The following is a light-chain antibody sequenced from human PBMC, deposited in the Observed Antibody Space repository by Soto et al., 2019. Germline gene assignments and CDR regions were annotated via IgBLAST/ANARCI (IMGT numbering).Light chain of an antibody. V-gene: IGLV2-14*01. CDR2: EAT. CDR1: SDDVGAYKY. Sequence: QSALTQPASVSGSPGQSITISCAGTSDDVGAYKYVSWYQQHPGKAPQLLIYEATNRPSGISRRFSATKSGNAASLTISGLQAEEAADYYYSSYSRNAHFVFGSGTKLTVL. CDR3: SSYSRNAHFV. J-gene: IGLJ1*01.